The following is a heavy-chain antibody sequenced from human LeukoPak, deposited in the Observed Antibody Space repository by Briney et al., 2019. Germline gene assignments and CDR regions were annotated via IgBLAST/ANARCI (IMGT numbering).Heavy chain of an antibody. J-gene: IGHJ4*02. CDR2: INPNSGGT. CDR1: GYTFTGYY. Sequence: ASVKVSCKASGYTFTGYYMHWVRQAPGQGLEWMGRINPNSGGTNYAQKFQGRVTMTRDTSISTAYMELSRLRSDDTAVYYCARADEVLLWFGDLDYWGQGTLVTLSS. D-gene: IGHD3-10*01. V-gene: IGHV1-2*06. CDR3: ARADEVLLWFGDLDY.